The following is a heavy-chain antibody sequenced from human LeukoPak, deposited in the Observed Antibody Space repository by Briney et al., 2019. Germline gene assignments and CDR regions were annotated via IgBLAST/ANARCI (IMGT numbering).Heavy chain of an antibody. J-gene: IGHJ6*04. CDR3: AELGITMIGGV. Sequence: GGSLRLSCAASGFTFSTYEMNWVRQAPGKGLEWVSYIDLSGSPMYYADSVKGRFTISRDNAKNSLYLQMNSLRAEDTAVYYCAELGITMIGGVWGKGTTVTISP. CDR1: GFTFSTYE. CDR2: IDLSGSPM. D-gene: IGHD3-10*02. V-gene: IGHV3-48*03.